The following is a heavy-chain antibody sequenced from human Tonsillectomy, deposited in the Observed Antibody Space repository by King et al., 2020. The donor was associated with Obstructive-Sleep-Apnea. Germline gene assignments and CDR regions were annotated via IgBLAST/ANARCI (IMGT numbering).Heavy chain of an antibody. V-gene: IGHV3-23*04. CDR2: ISGSGGST. CDR1: GFTFSSYA. Sequence: VQLVESGGGLVQPGGSLRLSCAASGFTFSSYAMSWVRQAPGKGLEWVSVISGSGGSTYYSDSVKGRLTISRDNYKNTLYLKMNSRRAEDTAVYYCAKVGGYDFWSGSQYYFDYWGQGTLVTVSS. CDR3: AKVGGYDFWSGSQYYFDY. D-gene: IGHD3-3*01. J-gene: IGHJ4*02.